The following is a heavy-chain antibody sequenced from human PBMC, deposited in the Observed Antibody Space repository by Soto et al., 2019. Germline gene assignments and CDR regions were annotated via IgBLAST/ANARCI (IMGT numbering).Heavy chain of an antibody. CDR2: IWYDGSNE. CDR1: GFTFSTYD. J-gene: IGHJ4*02. V-gene: IGHV3-33*01. Sequence: PGGSLRLSCAASGFTFSTYDMHLVRQAPGKGLEWVGVIWYDGSNEFYGDSVKGRFTISRDNSKNTLYLQMNSLRAEDTAVYYCARDRGDYDILTGLDYWGQGT. D-gene: IGHD3-9*01. CDR3: ARDRGDYDILTGLDY.